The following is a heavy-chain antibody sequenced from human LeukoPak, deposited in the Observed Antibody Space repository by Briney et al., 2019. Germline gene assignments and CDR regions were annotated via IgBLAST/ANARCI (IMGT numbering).Heavy chain of an antibody. Sequence: SVKVSCKASGGTFSSYAISWVRQAPGQVLEWMGGIIPIFGTANYALKFQGRVTITTDESTSTAYMELSSLRSEDTAVYYCAWSIAARPGWFDPWGQGTLVTVSS. CDR2: IIPIFGTA. J-gene: IGHJ5*02. CDR1: GGTFSSYA. CDR3: AWSIAARPGWFDP. V-gene: IGHV1-69*05. D-gene: IGHD6-6*01.